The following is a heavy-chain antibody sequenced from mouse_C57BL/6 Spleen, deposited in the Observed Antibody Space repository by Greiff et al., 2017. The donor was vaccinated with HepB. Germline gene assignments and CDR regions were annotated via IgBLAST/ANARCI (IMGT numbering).Heavy chain of an antibody. CDR3: ARSTGNPFAY. D-gene: IGHD4-1*01. J-gene: IGHJ3*01. Sequence: QVQLQQSGAELVRPGTSVKVSCKASGYAFTNYLIEWVKQRPGQGLEWIGVINPGSGGTNYNEKFKGKATLTADKSSSTAYMQLRSLTSEDSAVYFCARSTGNPFAYWGQGTLVTVSA. CDR2: INPGSGGT. V-gene: IGHV1-54*01. CDR1: GYAFTNYL.